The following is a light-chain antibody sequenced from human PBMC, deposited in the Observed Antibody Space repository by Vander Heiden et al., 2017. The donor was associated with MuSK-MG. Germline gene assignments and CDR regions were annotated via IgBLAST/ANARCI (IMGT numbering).Light chain of an antibody. Sequence: DIQMTQSPSTLSASVGDRVTITCRASQSISSWLAWYQQKPVKAPKLLIYDASSLEIGVPSRFSGSGSGTEFTLTISSLQPDDFATYYCQQYNSYSGYTFGQGTKLEIK. J-gene: IGKJ2*01. CDR2: DAS. CDR3: QQYNSYSGYT. CDR1: QSISSW. V-gene: IGKV1-5*01.